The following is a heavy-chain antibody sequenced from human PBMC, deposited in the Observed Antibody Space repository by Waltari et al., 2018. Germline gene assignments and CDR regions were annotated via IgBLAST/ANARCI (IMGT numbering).Heavy chain of an antibody. V-gene: IGHV1-3*01. CDR3: ARSKVAVRGGYFDY. D-gene: IGHD6-19*01. CDR1: GYTFTSYA. CDR2: INAGNGNT. Sequence: QVQLVQSGAEVKKPGASVKVSCKASGYTFTSYAMHWVRQAPGQRLEWMGWINAGNGNTKYSQKFQGRVTITRDTSASTAYMELSSLRSEDTAVYYCARSKVAVRGGYFDYWGQGTLVTVSS. J-gene: IGHJ4*02.